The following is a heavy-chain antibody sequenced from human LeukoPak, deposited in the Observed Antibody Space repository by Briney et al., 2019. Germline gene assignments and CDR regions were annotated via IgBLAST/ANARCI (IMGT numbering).Heavy chain of an antibody. Sequence: GASVKVSCKASGYTFTSYYMHWVRQAPGQGLEWMGIINPSGGSTSYAQKLQGRVTMTTDTSTSTAYMELRSLRSDDTAVYYCARDGYRLSGYFYYMDVWGKGTTVTVSS. D-gene: IGHD2-2*03. V-gene: IGHV1-46*01. CDR1: GYTFTSYY. J-gene: IGHJ6*03. CDR3: ARDGYRLSGYFYYMDV. CDR2: INPSGGST.